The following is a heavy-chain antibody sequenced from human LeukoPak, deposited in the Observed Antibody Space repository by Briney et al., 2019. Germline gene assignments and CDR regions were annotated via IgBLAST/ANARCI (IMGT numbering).Heavy chain of an antibody. J-gene: IGHJ4*02. V-gene: IGHV3-23*01. CDR2: ISDTGNT. Sequence: GGSLRLSCAASGFTLSSYAMSWVRQAPGKGLEWVSAISDTGNTYHADSVKGRFTISRDSSKNTLFLQMNRLRPEGAAVYYCAKAPVTTCRGAFCYPFDYWGLGTLVTVSS. D-gene: IGHD2-15*01. CDR3: AKAPVTTCRGAFCYPFDY. CDR1: GFTLSSYA.